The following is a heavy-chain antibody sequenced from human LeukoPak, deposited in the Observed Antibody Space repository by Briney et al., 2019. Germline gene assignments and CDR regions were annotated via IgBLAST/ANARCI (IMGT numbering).Heavy chain of an antibody. Sequence: PSQTLSLTCTVSGGSISSGGYYWRWIRQHPGKGLEWIGYIYYSGSTYYNPSLKSRVTISVDTSKNQFSLKLSSVTAADTAVYYCARRDIVVVPAGFYYMDVWGKGTTVTVSS. V-gene: IGHV4-31*03. J-gene: IGHJ6*03. CDR3: ARRDIVVVPAGFYYMDV. CDR2: IYYSGST. CDR1: GGSISSGGYY. D-gene: IGHD2-2*01.